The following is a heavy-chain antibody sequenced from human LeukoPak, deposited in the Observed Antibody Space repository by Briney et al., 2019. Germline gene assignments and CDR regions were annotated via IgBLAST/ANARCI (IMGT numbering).Heavy chain of an antibody. J-gene: IGHJ3*01. Sequence: GGSLRLSCAASRFSFSSYDMTWVRQAPGKGLEWVSLIGSSGGSTYYADSVKGRFTISRDNSKNTLSLQMNSLRVEDTAIYYCAKDIQLSTWGLGTMVTVSS. CDR3: AKDIQLST. V-gene: IGHV3-23*01. CDR2: IGSSGGST. CDR1: RFSFSSYD. D-gene: IGHD5-24*01.